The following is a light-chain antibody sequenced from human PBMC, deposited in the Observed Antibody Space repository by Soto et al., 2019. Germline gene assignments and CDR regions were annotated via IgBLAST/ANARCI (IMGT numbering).Light chain of an antibody. CDR3: SSYTSGSTWV. J-gene: IGLJ3*02. CDR2: EVS. Sequence: QSALTQPASVSGSPGQSITISCTGTSSDVGAYNYVSWYQQHPGKAPKLMIYEVSNRPSGVSNRFSGSKSGNTASLTFSGLLAEDEGDYYCSSYTSGSTWVFGGGTKLTVL. CDR1: SSDVGAYNY. V-gene: IGLV2-14*01.